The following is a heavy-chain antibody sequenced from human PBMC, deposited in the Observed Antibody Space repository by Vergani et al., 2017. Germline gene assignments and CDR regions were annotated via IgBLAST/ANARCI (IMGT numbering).Heavy chain of an antibody. D-gene: IGHD3-22*01. J-gene: IGHJ1*01. V-gene: IGHV3-21*01. CDR1: GFTFSSYS. Sequence: EVQLLESGGGLVQPGGSLRLSCAASGFTFSSYSMNWVRQAPGKGLEWVSSISSSSSYIYYADSVKGRVTISRDKSKNSLYLQMNSLRAEDTAVYYCASSSGYFQHWGQGTLVTVSS. CDR3: ASSSGYFQH. CDR2: ISSSSSYI.